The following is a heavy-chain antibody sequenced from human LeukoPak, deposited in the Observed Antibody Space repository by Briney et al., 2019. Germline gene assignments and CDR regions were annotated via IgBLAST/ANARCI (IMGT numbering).Heavy chain of an antibody. CDR3: ARGLGAHGSGILYYGMDV. D-gene: IGHD3-10*01. V-gene: IGHV3-30-3*01. J-gene: IGHJ6*02. Sequence: GGSLRLSCAASGFTFSSYAMHWVRQAPGKGLEWVAVISYDGSNKYYADSVKGRFTISRDNSKNTLYLQMNSLRAEDTAVYYCARGLGAHGSGILYYGMDVWGQGTTVTVSS. CDR2: ISYDGSNK. CDR1: GFTFSSYA.